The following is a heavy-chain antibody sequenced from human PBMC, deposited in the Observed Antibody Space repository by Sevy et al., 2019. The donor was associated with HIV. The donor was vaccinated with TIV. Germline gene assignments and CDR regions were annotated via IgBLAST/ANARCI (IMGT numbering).Heavy chain of an antibody. V-gene: IGHV1-69*13. D-gene: IGHD3-3*01. J-gene: IGHJ6*02. CDR1: GGTFSSYV. CDR3: ARDRVDFYHYYGMDV. CDR2: IIPLLGTT. Sequence: ASVKVSCKTSGGTFSSYVINWVRQAPGQGLEWMGGIIPLLGTTNYAQKFQGRVTITADESTNRVHMELSSLRSEDTAVYYCARDRVDFYHYYGMDVWGQGTTVTVSS.